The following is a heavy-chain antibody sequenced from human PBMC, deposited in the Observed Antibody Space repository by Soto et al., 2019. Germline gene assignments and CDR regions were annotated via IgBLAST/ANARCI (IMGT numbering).Heavy chain of an antibody. CDR1: GFSFSNYW. CDR3: ASSDYFGSGSYYNGYFYGMDV. J-gene: IGHJ6*02. V-gene: IGHV3-74*01. Sequence: GGSLRLSCAASGFSFSNYWMHWVRQAPGKGLVWVSRIHSDGSIKSYADSVKGRFTISRDNAKNTLYLQMNSLRAEDTAVYYCASSDYFGSGSYYNGYFYGMDVWGQGTTVTVSS. CDR2: IHSDGSIK. D-gene: IGHD3-10*01.